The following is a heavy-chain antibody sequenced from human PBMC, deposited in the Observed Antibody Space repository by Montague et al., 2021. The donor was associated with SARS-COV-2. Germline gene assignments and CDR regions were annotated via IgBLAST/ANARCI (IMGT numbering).Heavy chain of an antibody. CDR2: IYYSGST. Sequence: SETLSLTCTVSGGSISSYYWSWIRQPPGKGLEWIGYIYYSGSTNYNPSLRSRVTISVDTSKNQFSLKLSSVTAADTAVYYCARHARRWLSDYWGQGTLVTVSS. CDR1: GGSISSYY. V-gene: IGHV4-59*08. CDR3: ARHARRWLSDY. D-gene: IGHD3-22*01. J-gene: IGHJ4*02.